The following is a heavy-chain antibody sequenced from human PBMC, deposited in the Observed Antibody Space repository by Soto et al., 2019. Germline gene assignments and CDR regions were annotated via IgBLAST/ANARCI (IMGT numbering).Heavy chain of an antibody. Sequence: SETLSLTCTVSGGSVSSSSYYWSWIRQPPGKGLEWIGYIYYSGSTNYNPSLKSRATISVDTSKNQFSLKLTSVTAADTAIYYCARGQAFWTGYYRMPYYFDYWGQGTLVTVSS. CDR3: ARGQAFWTGYYRMPYYFDY. V-gene: IGHV4-61*01. CDR2: IYYSGST. J-gene: IGHJ4*02. D-gene: IGHD3-3*01. CDR1: GGSVSSSSYY.